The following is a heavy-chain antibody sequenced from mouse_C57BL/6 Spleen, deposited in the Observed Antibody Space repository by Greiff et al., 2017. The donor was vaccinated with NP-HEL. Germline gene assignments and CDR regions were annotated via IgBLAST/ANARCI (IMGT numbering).Heavy chain of an antibody. CDR3: ATAAQATFDY. Sequence: VQLQQSGPELVKPGASVKMSCKASGYTFTDYNMHWVKQSHGKSLEWIGYINPNNGGTSYNQKFKGKATLTVNKSSSTAYMELRSLTSEDSAVYYCATAAQATFDYWGQGTTLTVSS. D-gene: IGHD3-2*02. CDR2: INPNNGGT. J-gene: IGHJ2*01. V-gene: IGHV1-22*01. CDR1: GYTFTDYN.